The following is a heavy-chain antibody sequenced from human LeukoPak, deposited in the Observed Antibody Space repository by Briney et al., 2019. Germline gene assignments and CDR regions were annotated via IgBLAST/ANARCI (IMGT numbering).Heavy chain of an antibody. CDR2: ISSSSSTI. J-gene: IGHJ6*02. V-gene: IGHV3-48*04. D-gene: IGHD2-2*01. CDR3: ARDACSSTSCYLARAFRYYYGMDV. Sequence: GGSLRLSCAASGFTFSSYSMNWVRQAPGKGLEWVSYISSSSSTIYYADSVKGRFTISRDNAKNSLYLQMNSLRAEDTAVYYCARDACSSTSCYLARAFRYYYGMDVWGQGTTVTVSS. CDR1: GFTFSSYS.